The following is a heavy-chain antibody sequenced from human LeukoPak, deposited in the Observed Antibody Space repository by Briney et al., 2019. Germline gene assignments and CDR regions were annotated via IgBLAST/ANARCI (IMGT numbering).Heavy chain of an antibody. CDR1: GGTFSSYA. CDR2: IIPIFGTA. CDR3: ARDCGGDCYQNWFDP. J-gene: IGHJ5*02. V-gene: IGHV1-69*13. Sequence: ASVKVSCKASGGTFSSYAISWARQAPGQGLEWMGGIIPIFGTANYAQKFQGRVTITADESTSTAYMELSSLRSEDTAVYYCARDCGGDCYQNWFDPWGQGTLVTVSS. D-gene: IGHD2-21*02.